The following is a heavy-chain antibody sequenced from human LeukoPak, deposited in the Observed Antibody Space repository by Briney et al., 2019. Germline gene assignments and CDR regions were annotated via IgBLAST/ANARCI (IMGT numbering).Heavy chain of an antibody. CDR3: TRAGSYKNDY. V-gene: IGHV3-49*04. J-gene: IGHJ4*02. CDR2: IRSKAYGGTT. CDR1: GFTFGDYA. D-gene: IGHD1-26*01. Sequence: QSGGSLRLSCTASGFTFGDYAMSWVRQAPGKGLEWVGFIRSKAYGGTTEYAASVKGRFTISRDDSKSIAYLQMNSLKTEDTAVYYCTRAGSYKNDYWGQGTLVTVSS.